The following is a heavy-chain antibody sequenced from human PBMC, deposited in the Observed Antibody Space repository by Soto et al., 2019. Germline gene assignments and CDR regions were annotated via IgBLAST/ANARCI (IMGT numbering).Heavy chain of an antibody. CDR2: ISGFNGNT. Sequence: QVRLVQSGTVVTEPGASVKVSCKASGYTFSTYYISWVRQAPGQGLQWLGWISGFNGNTFSPQEVQDRVVMTMDTSLPTASLEWTSLSGAYTADYHSARYDQISGSAQAFEGWGQGKLVSVS. J-gene: IGHJ3*01. CDR1: GYTFSTYY. D-gene: IGHD1-26*01. V-gene: IGHV1-18*01. CDR3: ARYDQISGSAQAFEG.